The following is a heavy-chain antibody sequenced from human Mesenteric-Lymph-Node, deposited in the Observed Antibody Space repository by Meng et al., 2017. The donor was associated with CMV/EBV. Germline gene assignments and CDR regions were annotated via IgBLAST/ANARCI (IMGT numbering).Heavy chain of an antibody. V-gene: IGHV3-23*03. D-gene: IGHD6-19*01. CDR2: IYSDGSGT. CDR3: AKDLRGTYSSGWGNIDF. CDR1: GFTFSSYA. J-gene: IGHJ4*02. Sequence: GGSLRLSCAASGFTFSSYAMSWVRQAPGKGLEWVSVIYSDGSGTYFADSVKDRFTISRDNSKNTLYLQMNSLRAEDTAVYYCAKDLRGTYSSGWGNIDFWGQGTLVTVSS.